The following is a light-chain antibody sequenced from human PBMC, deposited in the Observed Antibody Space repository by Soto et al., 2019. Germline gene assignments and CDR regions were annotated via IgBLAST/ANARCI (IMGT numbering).Light chain of an antibody. CDR1: ESISRH. V-gene: IGKV1-39*01. CDR3: QQSYSTLSIT. J-gene: IGKJ5*01. Sequence: DIQMTQSPSSLSASVGDRVTITCRASESISRHLNWYQQKPGKAPNLLIYAASSLQNGVPSRFSGSGSGTDFTLTISNLQPEDLATYYCQQSYSTLSITFGQGTRLEIK. CDR2: AAS.